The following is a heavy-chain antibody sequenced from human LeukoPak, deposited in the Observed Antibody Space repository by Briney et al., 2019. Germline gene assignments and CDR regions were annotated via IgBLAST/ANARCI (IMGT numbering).Heavy chain of an antibody. CDR3: ARDMVPLSSSWGAFDI. CDR1: GYTFTSYY. Sequence: ASVKVSCKASGYTFTSYYMHWVRQAPGQGLEWMGIINPSGGSTSYAQKFQGRVTMTRDTSTSTVYMELSSLRSEDTAVYYCARDMVPLSSSWGAFDIWGQGTMVTVSS. J-gene: IGHJ3*02. CDR2: INPSGGST. D-gene: IGHD6-13*01. V-gene: IGHV1-46*01.